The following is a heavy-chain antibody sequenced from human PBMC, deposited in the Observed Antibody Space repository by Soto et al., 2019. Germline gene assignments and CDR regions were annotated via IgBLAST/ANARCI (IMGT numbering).Heavy chain of an antibody. D-gene: IGHD6-19*01. CDR2: ISWNSGSI. V-gene: IGHV3-9*01. Sequence: EVQLVESGGGLVQPGRSLRLSCAASGFTFDDYAMHWVRQAPGKGLEWVSGISWNSGSIGYADSVKGRFTISRDNAKNSLYLQRNSLRAEDTALYYCAKGKPGIAVAVPLDYWGQGTLVTVYS. CDR3: AKGKPGIAVAVPLDY. CDR1: GFTFDDYA. J-gene: IGHJ4*02.